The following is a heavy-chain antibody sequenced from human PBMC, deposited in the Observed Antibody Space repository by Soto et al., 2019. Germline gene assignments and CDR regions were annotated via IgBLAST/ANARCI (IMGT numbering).Heavy chain of an antibody. CDR3: ARQRTMRIAARLDAFDI. J-gene: IGHJ3*02. V-gene: IGHV4-39*01. D-gene: IGHD6-6*01. CDR1: GGSISSSSYY. CDR2: IYYSGST. Sequence: QLQLQESGPGLVKPSETLSLTCTVSGGSISSSSYYWGWIRQPPGKGLEWIGSIYYSGSTYYNPSLKSRVTISVDTSKNQFSLKLSSVTAADTAVYYCARQRTMRIAARLDAFDIWGQGTMVTVSS.